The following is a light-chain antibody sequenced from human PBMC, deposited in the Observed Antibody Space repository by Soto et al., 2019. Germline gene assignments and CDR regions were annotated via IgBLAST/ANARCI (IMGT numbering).Light chain of an antibody. Sequence: EIVLTQSPATLSLSPGERATLSCRASQSVSSYVAWYQQKPGQAPRLLIYDASNRATGIPARFSGSGSGTDITLTISSLEPDDFAVYYCQQRSDWPSTFGGGTKVPIK. J-gene: IGKJ4*01. CDR2: DAS. CDR3: QQRSDWPST. CDR1: QSVSSY. V-gene: IGKV3-11*01.